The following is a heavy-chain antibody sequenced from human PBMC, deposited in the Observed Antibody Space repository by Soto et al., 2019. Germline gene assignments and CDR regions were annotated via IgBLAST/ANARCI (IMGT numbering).Heavy chain of an antibody. Sequence: SGGSLRLSCVGSGFIFSNNGMHWVRQTPGKGLEWVAFMSYDGSDTFCADSVKGRFTISRDNSKNTLFLHMSNLRAEDTAMYYCTIVRVADSALDHWGQGTLVTVSS. CDR3: TIVRVADSALDH. J-gene: IGHJ4*02. CDR2: MSYDGSDT. V-gene: IGHV3-30*02. CDR1: GFIFSNNG. D-gene: IGHD3-10*02.